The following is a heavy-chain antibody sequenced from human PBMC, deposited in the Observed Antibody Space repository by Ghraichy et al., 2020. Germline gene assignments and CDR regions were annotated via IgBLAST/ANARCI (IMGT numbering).Heavy chain of an antibody. Sequence: SETLSLTCDVSGGSISSSNWWSWVRQPPGKGLEWIGEIYHSGYTNYNPSLKSRVTMTLDKSKNQFSLKLSSVTAADTAVYYCARDGSGRRGPSITWFDPWGQGTLVTVSS. D-gene: IGHD3-3*01. V-gene: IGHV4-4*02. CDR1: GGSISSSNW. J-gene: IGHJ5*02. CDR2: IYHSGYT. CDR3: ARDGSGRRGPSITWFDP.